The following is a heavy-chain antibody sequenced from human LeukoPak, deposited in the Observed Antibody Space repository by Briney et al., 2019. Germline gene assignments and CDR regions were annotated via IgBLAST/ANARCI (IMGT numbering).Heavy chain of an antibody. V-gene: IGHV6-1*01. D-gene: IGHD3-16*01. CDR2: TYYRSKWYN. J-gene: IGHJ4*02. CDR1: GDSVSSKSAA. Sequence: SQTLSLTCAISGDSVSSKSAAWNWIRQSPSRGLEWLGRTYYRSKWYNDYAVSVKSRIIINPDTSKNQFSLQLNSVTPEDTAVYYCARVRWGVVRSHFDYWGQGSLVTVSS. CDR3: ARVRWGVVRSHFDY.